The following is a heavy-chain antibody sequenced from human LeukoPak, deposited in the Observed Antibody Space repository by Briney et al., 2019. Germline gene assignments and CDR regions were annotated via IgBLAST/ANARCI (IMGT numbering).Heavy chain of an antibody. Sequence: ASVKVSCKASGGIFSNYAISWVRQAPGQGLEWMGGIILIFGTANYAQKFQGRVTITADESTSTAYMELSSLRSEDTAVYYCARDSSEFRSLIPHWGQGTLVTVSS. D-gene: IGHD2-21*01. CDR2: IILIFGTA. V-gene: IGHV1-69*13. CDR3: ARDSSEFRSLIPH. J-gene: IGHJ1*01. CDR1: GGIFSNYA.